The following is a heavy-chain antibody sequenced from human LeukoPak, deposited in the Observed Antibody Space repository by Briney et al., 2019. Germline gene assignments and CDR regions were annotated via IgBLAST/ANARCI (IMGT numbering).Heavy chain of an antibody. Sequence: GASVKVSCKTSGYSFIDYYIHWVRQAPGQGLEWMGWINPSSGVTKFSQELQDRVTLTRDTSLSTAYMELNSLTFDDTAIYYCAREDTYGEYRLFDFWGQGAPATVSS. CDR2: INPSSGVT. J-gene: IGHJ4*02. D-gene: IGHD5-18*01. CDR3: AREDTYGEYRLFDF. CDR1: GYSFIDYY. V-gene: IGHV1-2*02.